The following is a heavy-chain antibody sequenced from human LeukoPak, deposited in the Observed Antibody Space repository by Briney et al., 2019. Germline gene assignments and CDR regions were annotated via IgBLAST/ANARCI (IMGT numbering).Heavy chain of an antibody. CDR1: GFTFSSYA. J-gene: IGHJ4*02. Sequence: GRSLRLSCAASGFTFSSYAMHGVRQAPGKGLEWVAVISYDGSNKYYADSVKGRFTISRDNSKNTLYLQMNSLRAEDTAVYYCARGQRAGGGSSWSDWGQGTLVTVSS. V-gene: IGHV3-30*04. CDR2: ISYDGSNK. CDR3: ARGQRAGGGSSWSD. D-gene: IGHD6-13*01.